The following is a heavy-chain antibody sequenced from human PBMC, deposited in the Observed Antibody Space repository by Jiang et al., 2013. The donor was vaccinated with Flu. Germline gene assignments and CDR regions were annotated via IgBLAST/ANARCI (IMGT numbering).Heavy chain of an antibody. D-gene: IGHD6-19*01. J-gene: IGHJ4*02. CDR1: GFTVSSNY. Sequence: QLVESGGGLVQPGGSLRLSCAASGFTVSSNYMSWVRQAPGKGLEWVSVIYSGGSTYYADSVKGRFTISRDNSKNTLYLQMNSLRAEDTAVYYCASSAGPLLVAGSLDYWGQGTLVTVSS. CDR2: IYSGGST. V-gene: IGHV3-66*01. CDR3: ASSAGPLLVAGSLDY.